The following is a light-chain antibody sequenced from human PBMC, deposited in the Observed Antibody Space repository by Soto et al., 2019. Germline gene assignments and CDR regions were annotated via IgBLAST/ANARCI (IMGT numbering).Light chain of an antibody. V-gene: IGKV3-15*01. CDR3: HQYNSWPTGT. Sequence: EIVLTQSPGTLSLSPGERVSLSCRASQSVRSSYLAWYQQKPCQAHRLLISDASTRATGIPARFSGSGSGTEFTLTISSLQSEDFALYYCHQYNSWPTGTFGQGTKVDIK. CDR2: DAS. CDR1: QSVRSSY. J-gene: IGKJ2*01.